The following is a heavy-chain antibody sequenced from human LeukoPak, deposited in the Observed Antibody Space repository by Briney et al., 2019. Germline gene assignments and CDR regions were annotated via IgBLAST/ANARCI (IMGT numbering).Heavy chain of an antibody. CDR1: GGSISNVTHY. V-gene: IGHV4-39*07. D-gene: IGHD1-1*01. CDR2: IYYTGST. J-gene: IGHJ4*02. Sequence: SETLSLTCTVSGGSISNVTHYWGWIRQPPGKGLQWIASIYYTGSTYYNMSLKSRVSISVDPSKNQFSLKLTSLTAADTAVYFCARQETWERSALIDYWGQGTLVTVSS. CDR3: ARQETWERSALIDY.